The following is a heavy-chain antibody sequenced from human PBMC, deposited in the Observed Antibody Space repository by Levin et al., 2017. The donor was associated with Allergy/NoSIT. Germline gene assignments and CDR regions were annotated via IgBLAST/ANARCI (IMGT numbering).Heavy chain of an antibody. V-gene: IGHV3-7*01. CDR3: ARDLNWNYGVEFDY. CDR2: IKQDGSEK. J-gene: IGHJ4*02. Sequence: GGSLRLSCAASGFTFNSYWMSWVRQAPGKGLEWVANIKQDGSEKYYVDSVKGRFTISRDNAKNSLYLQMNSLRAEDTAVYYCARDLNWNYGVEFDYWGQGTLVTVSS. CDR1: GFTFNSYW. D-gene: IGHD1-7*01.